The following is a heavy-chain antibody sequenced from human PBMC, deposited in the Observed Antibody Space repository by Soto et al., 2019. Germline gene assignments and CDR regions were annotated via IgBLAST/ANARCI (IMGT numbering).Heavy chain of an antibody. CDR1: GGSISSYY. CDR2: IYYSGST. D-gene: IGHD3-10*01. Sequence: SETLSLTCTVSGGSISSYYWSWIRQPPGKGLEWIGYIYYSGSTNYNPSLKSRVTISVDTSKNQFSLKLSSVTAADTAVYYCARFSVLWFGLGAFDIWGQGTMVTVSS. J-gene: IGHJ3*02. CDR3: ARFSVLWFGLGAFDI. V-gene: IGHV4-59*01.